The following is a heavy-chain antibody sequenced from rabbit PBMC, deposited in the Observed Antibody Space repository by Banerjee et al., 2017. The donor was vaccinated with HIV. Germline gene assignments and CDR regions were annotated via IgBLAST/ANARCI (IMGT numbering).Heavy chain of an antibody. D-gene: IGHD1-1*01. CDR2: INTSSGST. CDR3: ARDPGVIGWNFKL. CDR1: GIDFSRCG. V-gene: IGHV1S45*01. J-gene: IGHJ4*01. Sequence: QEQLEESGGDLVKPEGSLTLSCKASGIDFSRCGISWVRQAPGKGLEWIACINTSSGSTVYATWAKGRFTISRTSSTTVALQMTSLTAADTATYFCARDPGVIGWNFKLWGPGTLVTVS.